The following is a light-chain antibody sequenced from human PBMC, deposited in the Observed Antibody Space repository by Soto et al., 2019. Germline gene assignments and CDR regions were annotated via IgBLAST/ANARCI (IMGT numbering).Light chain of an antibody. CDR1: SSDVGGYNY. CDR2: DVS. CDR3: SSYTTSNPRQLG. V-gene: IGLV2-14*03. J-gene: IGLJ1*01. Sequence: QSALTQPASVCGSPGQSITISCTGTSSDVGGYNYVSWYQHHPGKAPKLMIYDVSNRPSGVSNRFSGSKSGNTASLTISGLQPEDEADYYCSSYTTSNPRQLGFGTGTKVTAL.